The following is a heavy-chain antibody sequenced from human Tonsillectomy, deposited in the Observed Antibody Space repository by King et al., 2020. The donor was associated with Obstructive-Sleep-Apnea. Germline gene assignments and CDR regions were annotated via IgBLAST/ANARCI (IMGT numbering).Heavy chain of an antibody. J-gene: IGHJ4*02. V-gene: IGHV3-66*01. CDR1: GFTVSSNY. CDR3: ARDPSLPRIGSYSSSWYEDDY. Sequence: VQLVESGGGLVQPGGSLRLSCAASGFTVSSNYMSWVRQAPGKGLEWVSVIYSGGSTYYADSVKGRFTISRDNSKNTLYLQMNSLRAEDTAVYYCARDPSLPRIGSYSSSWYEDDYWGQGTLVTVSS. D-gene: IGHD6-13*01. CDR2: IYSGGST.